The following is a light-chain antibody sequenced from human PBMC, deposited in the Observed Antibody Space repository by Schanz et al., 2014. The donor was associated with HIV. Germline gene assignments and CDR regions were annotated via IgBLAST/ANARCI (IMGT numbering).Light chain of an antibody. CDR1: QSVTSNY. CDR2: GAS. V-gene: IGKV3-20*01. J-gene: IGKJ4*01. CDR3: QQYGGSPFT. Sequence: DIVLTQSPGTLSLSPGERATLSCRASQSVTSNYLAWYQQKHGQAPRLLIYGASNRASGIPDRFSGSGSGTDFTLTISRLEPEDFAVYYCQQYGGSPFTFGGGTKVEIK.